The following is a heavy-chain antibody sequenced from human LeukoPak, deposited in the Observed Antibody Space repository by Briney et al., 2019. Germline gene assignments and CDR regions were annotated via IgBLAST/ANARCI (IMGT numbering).Heavy chain of an antibody. CDR1: GFTVSNYY. CDR2: IYSGGDT. CDR3: ARWETTVTTLDY. Sequence: GGSLRLSCAASGFTVSNYYMSWVRQAPGKGLEWVSVIYSGGDTYYADSVKGRFTISRDNSKNTLYLQMNNLRAEDTAVYYCARWETTVTTLDYWGQGTLVTVSS. V-gene: IGHV3-66*01. D-gene: IGHD4-17*01. J-gene: IGHJ4*02.